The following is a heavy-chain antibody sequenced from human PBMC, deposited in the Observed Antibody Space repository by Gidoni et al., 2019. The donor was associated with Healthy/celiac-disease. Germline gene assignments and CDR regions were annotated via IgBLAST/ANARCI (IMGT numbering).Heavy chain of an antibody. CDR1: GFTFDDYT. D-gene: IGHD3-16*02. J-gene: IGHJ6*02. V-gene: IGHV3-43*01. Sequence: EVQLVESGGVVVQPGGSLSLSCAASGFTFDDYTMHWVRQAPGTGLEWVSLISWDGGSTYYSDSVKGRFTISRDNSKNSLYLQMNSLRTEDTALYYCAKDSRAMITFGGVIVTPYGMDVWGQGTTVTVSS. CDR3: AKDSRAMITFGGVIVTPYGMDV. CDR2: ISWDGGST.